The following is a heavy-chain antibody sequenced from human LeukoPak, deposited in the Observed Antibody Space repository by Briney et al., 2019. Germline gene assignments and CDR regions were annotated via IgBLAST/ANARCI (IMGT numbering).Heavy chain of an antibody. V-gene: IGHV3-48*03. CDR3: ARSPNSSSSYYYYYYYMDV. CDR2: ISSSGSTI. Sequence: GGSLRLSCAASGFTFSSYEMNWVRQAPGKGLEWVSYISSSGSTIYYADSVKGRFTISRDNAKNSLYLQMNSLRAEDTAVYYCARSPNSSSSYYYYYYYMDVWGKGTTVTVSS. J-gene: IGHJ6*03. D-gene: IGHD6-6*01. CDR1: GFTFSSYE.